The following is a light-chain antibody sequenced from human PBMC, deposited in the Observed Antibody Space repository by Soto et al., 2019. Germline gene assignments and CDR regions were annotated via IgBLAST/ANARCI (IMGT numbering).Light chain of an antibody. CDR3: QQHGSSPIT. CDR1: QSVSSSY. Sequence: EIILTQSPATLSLSPGEXATLSCGASQSVSSSYVAWYQHRPGLAPRLLIHDASSRATGIPDRFSGTKSGTDFTLTIRRLEPEDAAVYYCQQHGSSPITFGQGTRLEIK. J-gene: IGKJ5*01. V-gene: IGKV3D-20*01. CDR2: DAS.